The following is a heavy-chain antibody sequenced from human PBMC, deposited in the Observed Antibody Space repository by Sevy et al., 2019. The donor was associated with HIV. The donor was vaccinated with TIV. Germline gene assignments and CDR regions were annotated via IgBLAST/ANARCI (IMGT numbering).Heavy chain of an antibody. CDR3: ARAYCSGGSCYSGRFDYYGMDV. CDR1: GFTFSSYS. D-gene: IGHD2-15*01. Sequence: GESLKISCAASGFTFSSYSMNWVRQAPGKGLEWVSSISSSSSYIYYADSVKGRFTISRDNAKNSLYLQMNSLRAEDRAVYYCARAYCSGGSCYSGRFDYYGMDVWGQGTTVTVSS. J-gene: IGHJ6*02. V-gene: IGHV3-21*01. CDR2: ISSSSSYI.